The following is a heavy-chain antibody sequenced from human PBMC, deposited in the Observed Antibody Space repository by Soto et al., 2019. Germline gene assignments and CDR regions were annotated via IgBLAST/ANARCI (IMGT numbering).Heavy chain of an antibody. CDR3: AKDSGAGMPPGTFDI. CDR2: ISYDGSNK. D-gene: IGHD1-26*01. V-gene: IGHV3-30*18. Sequence: VQLVESGGGVVQPGRSLRLSCAASGFTFSSYGMHWVRQAPGKGLEWVAVISYDGSNKYYADSVKGRFTISRDNSKNTLYLQMNSLRAEDTAVYYCAKDSGAGMPPGTFDIWGQGTMVTVSS. J-gene: IGHJ3*02. CDR1: GFTFSSYG.